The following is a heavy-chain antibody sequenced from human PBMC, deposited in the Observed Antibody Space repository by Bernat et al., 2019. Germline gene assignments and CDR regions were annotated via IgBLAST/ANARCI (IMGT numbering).Heavy chain of an antibody. CDR3: AKGDCSGGSCYSGGLYYFDY. D-gene: IGHD2-15*01. CDR2: IYSGGST. V-gene: IGHV3-66*01. CDR1: GFTVSSNY. Sequence: EVQLVESGGGLVQPGGSLRLSCAASGFTVSSNYMSWVRQAPGKGLEWVSVIYSGGSTYYADSVKGRFTISRVNSKNTLYLQMNSLRAEDTAVYYCAKGDCSGGSCYSGGLYYFDYWGQGTLVTVSS. J-gene: IGHJ4*02.